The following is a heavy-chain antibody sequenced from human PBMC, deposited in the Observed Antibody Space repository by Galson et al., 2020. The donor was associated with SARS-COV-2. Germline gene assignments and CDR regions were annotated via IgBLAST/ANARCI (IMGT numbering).Heavy chain of an antibody. CDR3: ARVTGSYADGVFDM. D-gene: IGHD3-10*01. CDR1: GFTFDDHG. CDR2: INWNGGSI. J-gene: IGHJ3*02. Sequence: GESLKISCAASGFTFDDHGMSWVRQAPGKGLEWVSGINWNGGSIRYADSAKGRFTVSRDNAKNSLYVEMNSLRAEDTAIYYCARVTGSYADGVFDMWGQGTMVTVSS. V-gene: IGHV3-20*04.